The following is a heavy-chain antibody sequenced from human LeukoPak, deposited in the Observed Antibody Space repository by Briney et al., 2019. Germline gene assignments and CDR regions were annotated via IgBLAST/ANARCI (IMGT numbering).Heavy chain of an antibody. V-gene: IGHV4-34*01. J-gene: IGHJ6*02. CDR3: ARENSRGTIFGVVTTRNYYYGMDV. CDR2: INHSGST. D-gene: IGHD3-3*01. Sequence: SETLSLTCAVYGGSFSGYYWSWIRQPPGKGLEWIGEINHSGSTNYNPSLKSRVTISVDTSKNQFSLKLSSVTAADTAVYYCARENSRGTIFGVVTTRNYYYGMDVRGQGTTVTVSS. CDR1: GGSFSGYY.